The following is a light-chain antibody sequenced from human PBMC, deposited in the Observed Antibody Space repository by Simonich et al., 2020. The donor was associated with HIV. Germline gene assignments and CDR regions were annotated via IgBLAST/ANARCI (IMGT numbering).Light chain of an antibody. CDR1: SSDVGGYNY. CDR3: SSYTSSSTGV. Sequence: QSALTQPASVSGSPGQSITISCTGTSSDVGGYNYVSWYQQHPGKAPKLMIYGVSKRPSGVSNRFSGSKSGNTASLTISGLQAEDEADYYCSSYTSSSTGVFGGGTKLTVL. CDR2: GVS. J-gene: IGLJ3*02. V-gene: IGLV2-14*01.